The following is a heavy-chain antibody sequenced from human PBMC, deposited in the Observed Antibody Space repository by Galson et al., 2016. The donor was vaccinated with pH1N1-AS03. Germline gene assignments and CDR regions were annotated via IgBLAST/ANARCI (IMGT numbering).Heavy chain of an antibody. D-gene: IGHD2/OR15-2a*01. CDR2: IFHNGNI. CDR3: ATHKENRRGDFDS. J-gene: IGHJ4*02. V-gene: IGHV4-4*01. CDR1: DDSINNHIY. Sequence: TLSLTCSVSDDSINNHIYWSWVRQAPGKGLEWIGEIFHNGNINYNPSLKSRLSTSVDKPSKEISLSLWSVTAADTAVYFCATHKENRRGDFDSWGQGTLVIVSS.